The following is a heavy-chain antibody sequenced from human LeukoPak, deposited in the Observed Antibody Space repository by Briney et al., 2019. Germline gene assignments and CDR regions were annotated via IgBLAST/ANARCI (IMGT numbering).Heavy chain of an antibody. D-gene: IGHD3-22*01. V-gene: IGHV3-15*01. J-gene: IGHJ4*02. Sequence: GGSLRLSCAASGFTFSNAWMGWVRQAPGKGLEWVGRIYSKADGGTTDFAAPVKGRFTISRDDSKNTLYLQMNSLKTEDTAVYYCTTHYLGYYYNYWGQGTLVTVSS. CDR3: TTHYLGYYYNY. CDR2: IYSKADGGTT. CDR1: GFTFSNAW.